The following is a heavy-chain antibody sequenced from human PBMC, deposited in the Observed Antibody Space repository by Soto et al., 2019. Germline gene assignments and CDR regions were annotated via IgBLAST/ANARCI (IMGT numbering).Heavy chain of an antibody. V-gene: IGHV3-23*01. CDR1: GFTFSSYA. Sequence: EVQLLESGGGLVQPGGSLRLSCAASGFTFSSYAMSWVRQAPGKGLEWGAAISGSGCSTYYADSVKGRFTISRDNSKSTLSLQMNSLRAEDTAVYYCAKDLLMGSSWVPSASDYWGQGTLVTVSS. CDR2: ISGSGCST. D-gene: IGHD6-13*01. J-gene: IGHJ4*02. CDR3: AKDLLMGSSWVPSASDY.